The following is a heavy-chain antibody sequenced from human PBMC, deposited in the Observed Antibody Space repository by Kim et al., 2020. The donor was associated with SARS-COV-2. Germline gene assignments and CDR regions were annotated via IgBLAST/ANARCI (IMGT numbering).Heavy chain of an antibody. D-gene: IGHD5-12*01. Sequence: GGSLRLSCAASGFTFSSHSMNWVRQAPGKGLEWVSYISSSSSTIYYADSVKGRFTISRDNAKNSLYLQMNSLKAEDTAVYYCARGGYSGGYYYYGMDVWGQGTTVTVSS. V-gene: IGHV3-48*04. CDR2: ISSSSSTI. CDR1: GFTFSSHS. CDR3: ARGGYSGGYYYYGMDV. J-gene: IGHJ6*02.